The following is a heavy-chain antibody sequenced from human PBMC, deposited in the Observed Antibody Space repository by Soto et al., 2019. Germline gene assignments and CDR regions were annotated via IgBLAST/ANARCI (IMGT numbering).Heavy chain of an antibody. CDR3: ARYGEAAAGTPIFDY. D-gene: IGHD6-13*01. V-gene: IGHV4-59*01. J-gene: IGHJ4*02. Sequence: SETLSLTCTVSGGSISSYYWSWIRQPPGKGLEWIGYIYYSGSTNYNPSLKSRVTISVDTSKNQFSLKLSSVTAADTAVYYCARYGEAAAGTPIFDYWGQGTLVTVSS. CDR2: IYYSGST. CDR1: GGSISSYY.